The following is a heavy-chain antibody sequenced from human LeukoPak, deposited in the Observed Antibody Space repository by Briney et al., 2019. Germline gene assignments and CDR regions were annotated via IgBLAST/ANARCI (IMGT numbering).Heavy chain of an antibody. CDR1: GFTFSSYS. D-gene: IGHD6-13*01. CDR3: ARAGGVGIAAGKDY. Sequence: GGTLRLSCAVSGFTFSSYSMNWVRQPPGKGLEWVWAISNSSSYIYYADSVKGRFTNSRDNAKNTLYLQMNSRRAEDPAVYYWARAGGVGIAAGKDYWGQRTLVTVSS. J-gene: IGHJ4*02. V-gene: IGHV3-21*01. CDR2: ISNSSSYI.